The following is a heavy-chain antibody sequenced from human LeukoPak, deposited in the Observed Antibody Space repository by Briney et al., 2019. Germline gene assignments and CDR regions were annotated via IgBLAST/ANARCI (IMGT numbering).Heavy chain of an antibody. CDR2: INPNSGGT. CDR3: ASGGSYSFSGVDYFDY. D-gene: IGHD1-26*01. J-gene: IGHJ4*02. Sequence: ASVKVSCKASEYTFTGYYMHWVRQAPGQGLEWMGRINPNSGGTNYAQKFQGRVTMTRDTSISTAYMELSRLRSDDTAVYYCASGGSYSFSGVDYFDYWGQGTLVTVSS. V-gene: IGHV1-2*06. CDR1: EYTFTGYY.